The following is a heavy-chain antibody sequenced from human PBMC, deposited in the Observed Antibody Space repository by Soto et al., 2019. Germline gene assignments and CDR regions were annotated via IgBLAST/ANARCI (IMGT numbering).Heavy chain of an antibody. V-gene: IGHV3-48*02. CDR1: GFTFSSYT. CDR2: ITSSSSTI. D-gene: IGHD6-13*01. Sequence: GGSLRLSCAASGFTFSSYTMNWVRQAPGKGLEWVSYITSSSSTIYYADSVKGRFTISRDNAKNSPYLQMNSLRDEDTAVYYRARTLAAAAYYYYYGMDVWGQGTTVTVSS. CDR3: ARTLAAAAYYYYYGMDV. J-gene: IGHJ6*02.